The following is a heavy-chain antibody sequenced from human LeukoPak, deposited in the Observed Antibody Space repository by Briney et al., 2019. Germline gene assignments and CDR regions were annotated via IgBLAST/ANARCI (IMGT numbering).Heavy chain of an antibody. CDR1: GFTFSSYA. Sequence: GGSLRLSCAASGFTFSSYAMSWVRQAPGKGLEWVSAISGSGGSTYYADSVKGRFTISRDNSKNTLYLQMNSLRAEDTAVYYCARGGGYYDSSGYYPHWGQGTLVTVSS. J-gene: IGHJ4*02. CDR3: ARGGGYYDSSGYYPH. V-gene: IGHV3-23*01. D-gene: IGHD3-22*01. CDR2: ISGSGGST.